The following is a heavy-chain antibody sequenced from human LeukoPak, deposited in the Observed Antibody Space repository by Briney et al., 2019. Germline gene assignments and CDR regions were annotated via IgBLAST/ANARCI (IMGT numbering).Heavy chain of an antibody. D-gene: IGHD6-13*01. CDR3: ARTVAGSSSWHSFDY. Sequence: ASVKVSCKASGYTFTGYYMHWVRQAPGHGLEWVGWTNPNSGGTNYAQKFQGRVTMTRDTSNSTAYMELSRLRSDDTAVYYCARTVAGSSSWHSFDYWGEGTLVTVSS. CDR2: TNPNSGGT. CDR1: GYTFTGYY. V-gene: IGHV1-2*02. J-gene: IGHJ4*02.